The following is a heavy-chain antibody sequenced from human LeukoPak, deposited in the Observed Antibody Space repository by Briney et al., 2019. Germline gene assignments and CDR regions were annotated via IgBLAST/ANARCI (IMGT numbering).Heavy chain of an antibody. Sequence: ASVKVSCKASGYTFTSYAMHWVRQAPGQRLEWMGWINAGNGNTKYSQKFQGRVTITRDTSANTAFLELRSLKSDDTAVYFCTRSYHSTSWYYFDHWGQGTLVTVSS. V-gene: IGHV1-3*01. CDR3: TRSYHSTSWYYFDH. J-gene: IGHJ4*02. CDR2: INAGNGNT. D-gene: IGHD2-2*01. CDR1: GYTFTSYA.